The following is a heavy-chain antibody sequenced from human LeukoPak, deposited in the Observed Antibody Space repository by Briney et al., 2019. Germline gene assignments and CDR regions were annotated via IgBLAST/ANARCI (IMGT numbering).Heavy chain of an antibody. CDR2: IKSKTHGGTT. CDR3: TTWNYDILTGYSI. D-gene: IGHD3-9*01. CDR1: GFNFNNYW. J-gene: IGHJ4*02. V-gene: IGHV3-15*01. Sequence: PGGSLRLSCAASGFNFNNYWMSWLRQAPGKGLEWVGRIKSKTHGGTTDYAAAVKGRFTISRDDSKSTLYLQMNSLKTEDTALYYCTTWNYDILTGYSIWGQGTLVTVSS.